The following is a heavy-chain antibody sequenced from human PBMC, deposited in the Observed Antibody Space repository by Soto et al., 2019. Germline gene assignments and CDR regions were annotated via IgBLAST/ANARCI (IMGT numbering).Heavy chain of an antibody. Sequence: GGSLRLSCSASGFTFSSYAMHWVRQAPGKGLEYVSAISSNGGSTYYADSVKGRFTISRDNSKNTLYLQMSSLRAEDTAVYYCVKANTIFGVVRSYYYYGMDVWGQGPKVTVSS. D-gene: IGHD3-3*01. CDR3: VKANTIFGVVRSYYYYGMDV. CDR1: GFTFSSYA. CDR2: ISSNGGST. V-gene: IGHV3-64D*06. J-gene: IGHJ6*02.